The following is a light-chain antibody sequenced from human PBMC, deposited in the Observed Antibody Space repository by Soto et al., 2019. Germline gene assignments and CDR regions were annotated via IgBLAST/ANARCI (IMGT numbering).Light chain of an antibody. CDR2: DAS. CDR3: QHYKNWPLS. CDR1: QSIGST. Sequence: EIVMTQSPAPLSVSPGESATLSCRASQSIGSTLAWYQQKPGQTPRLLIYDASISATGIPARFSGIGSGTDSTLIISTLQSDAFADYYYQHYKNWPLSFGGGTKVEI. V-gene: IGKV3-15*01. J-gene: IGKJ4*01.